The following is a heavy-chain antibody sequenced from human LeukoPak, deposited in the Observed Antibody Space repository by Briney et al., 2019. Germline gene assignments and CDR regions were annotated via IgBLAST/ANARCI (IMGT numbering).Heavy chain of an antibody. V-gene: IGHV1-8*03. CDR3: ARGPFSYYDFWSGYFQQLNYFDY. J-gene: IGHJ4*02. D-gene: IGHD3-3*01. Sequence: ASVKVSCKASGYTFTSCDINWVRQATGQGLEWMGWMNPNGGNTGYAQKFQGRVTITRNTSISTAYMELSSLRSEDTAVYYCARGPFSYYDFWSGYFQQLNYFDYWGQGTLVTVSS. CDR2: MNPNGGNT. CDR1: GYTFTSCD.